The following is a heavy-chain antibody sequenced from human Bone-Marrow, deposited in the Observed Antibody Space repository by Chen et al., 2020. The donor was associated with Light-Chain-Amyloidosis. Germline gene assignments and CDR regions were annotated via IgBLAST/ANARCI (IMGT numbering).Heavy chain of an antibody. CDR3: AKDIAYDDSLPRYPADAFDI. Sequence: EVQLVESGGGLRQPGGSLRISWAVHVSGISSDAMCWVHPAPGKGRVWETTGRGSVCSGDYGDSVKVRLTISRDDSKNALLLQMYSLSAEVTAVYYCAKDIAYDDSLPRYPADAFDIWGQGTMVTVSS. D-gene: IGHD3-9*01. CDR2: GRGSVCSG. J-gene: IGHJ3*02. V-gene: IGHV3-23*04. CDR1: VSGISSDA.